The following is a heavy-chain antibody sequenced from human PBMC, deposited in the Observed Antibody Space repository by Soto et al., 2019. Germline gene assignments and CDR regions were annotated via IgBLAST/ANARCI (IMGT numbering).Heavy chain of an antibody. CDR2: INHSGST. V-gene: IGHV4-34*01. D-gene: IGHD3-3*01. Sequence: SETLSLTCAVYGGSFSGYYWSWIRQPPGKGLEWIGEINHSGSTNYNPSLKSRVTISVDTSKNQFSLKLSSVTAADTAVYYCARGSKYYDFWSGYVTFDPWGQGTLVTVSS. CDR3: ARGSKYYDFWSGYVTFDP. CDR1: GGSFSGYY. J-gene: IGHJ5*02.